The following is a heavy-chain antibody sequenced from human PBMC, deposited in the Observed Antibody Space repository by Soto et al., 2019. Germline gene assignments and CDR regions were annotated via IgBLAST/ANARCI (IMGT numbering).Heavy chain of an antibody. V-gene: IGHV3-74*01. CDR3: ARRGIYYYYYMDV. J-gene: IGHJ6*03. CDR2: INSDGSST. CDR1: GFTFSSYW. Sequence: GGSLRLSCAASGFTFSSYWMHWVRQAPGKGLVWVSRINSDGSSTSYADSVKGRFTISRDNAKNTLYLQMNSLRAEDTAVYYCARRGIYYYYYMDVWGKGTTVTVSS.